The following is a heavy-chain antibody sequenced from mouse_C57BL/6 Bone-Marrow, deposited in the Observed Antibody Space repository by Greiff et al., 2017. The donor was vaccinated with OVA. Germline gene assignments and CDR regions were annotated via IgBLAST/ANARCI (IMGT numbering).Heavy chain of an antibody. CDR1: GYTFTSYW. CDR2: IDPSDSYT. J-gene: IGHJ2*01. V-gene: IGHV1-69*01. CDR3: ARKLGDYFDY. Sequence: QVKLQQPGAELVMPGASVMLSCKASGYTFTSYWMHWVKQRPGQGLEWIGEIDPSDSYTNYNQKFKGKSTLTVDKSSSTAYMQLSSLTSEDSAVYYCARKLGDYFDYWGQGTTLTVSS. D-gene: IGHD4-1*01.